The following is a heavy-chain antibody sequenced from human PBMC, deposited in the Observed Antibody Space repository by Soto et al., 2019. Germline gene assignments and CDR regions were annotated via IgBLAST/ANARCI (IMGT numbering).Heavy chain of an antibody. CDR2: ISSSGVST. J-gene: IGHJ4*02. CDR3: AKYQPMTQPRPYFDY. CDR1: GFTFSSYA. V-gene: IGHV3-23*01. D-gene: IGHD3-22*01. Sequence: EVQLLESGGDLIKPGGSLRLSCAASGFTFSSYAMSWVRQAPGKGLGWVSAISSSGVSTFYADSVKGRFTISRDNSRNTLYLQMNSLRAEDTAIYYCAKYQPMTQPRPYFDYWGQGTLVTVSS.